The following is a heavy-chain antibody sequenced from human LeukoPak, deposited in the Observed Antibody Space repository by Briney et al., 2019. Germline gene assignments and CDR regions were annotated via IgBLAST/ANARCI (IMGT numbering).Heavy chain of an antibody. V-gene: IGHV3-30*04. CDR1: GFTFSSYA. CDR3: ARDLVAMVRGAPWFDP. Sequence: GGSLRLSCAASGFTFSSYAMHWVRQAPGKGLEWVAVISYDGSNKYYADSVKGRFTISRDNSKNTLYLQMNSLRAEDTAMYYCARDLVAMVRGAPWFDPWGQGTLVTVSS. J-gene: IGHJ5*02. CDR2: ISYDGSNK. D-gene: IGHD3-10*01.